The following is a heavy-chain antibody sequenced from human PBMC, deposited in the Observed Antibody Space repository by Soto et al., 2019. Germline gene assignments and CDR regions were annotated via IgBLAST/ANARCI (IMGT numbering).Heavy chain of an antibody. CDR3: ARDWFGCGGDCYEYFQH. CDR2: ISYDGSNK. Sequence: GGSLRLSCAASGFTFSSYAMHWVRQAPGKGLEWVAVISYDGSNKYYADSVKGRFTISRDNSKNTLYLQMNSLRAEDTAVYYCARDWFGCGGDCYEYFQHWGQGTLVTVSS. D-gene: IGHD2-21*02. J-gene: IGHJ1*01. V-gene: IGHV3-30-3*01. CDR1: GFTFSSYA.